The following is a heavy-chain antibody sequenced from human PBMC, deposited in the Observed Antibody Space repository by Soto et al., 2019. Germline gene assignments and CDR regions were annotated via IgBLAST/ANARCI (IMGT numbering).Heavy chain of an antibody. CDR3: AREVSTLLYYFDC. CDR1: GYTFTDYY. V-gene: IGHV1-2*02. Sequence: ASVKVSCKAYGYTFTDYYMHWVRQAPGQGLEWMGWINPNSGGTNYAQKFQGRVTMTRDTSISTAYMEVSRLRSDDTAVYYCAREVSTLLYYFDCWGRGRPVTVYS. CDR2: INPNSGGT. J-gene: IGHJ4*02. D-gene: IGHD2-15*01.